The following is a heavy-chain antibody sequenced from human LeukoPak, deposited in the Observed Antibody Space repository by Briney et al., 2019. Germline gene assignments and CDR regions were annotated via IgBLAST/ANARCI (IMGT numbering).Heavy chain of an antibody. D-gene: IGHD2-8*02. CDR2: ISGSGDST. Sequence: GGSLRLSCAASGFTFSSFAMRWVRQAPGKGLEWISAISGSGDSTYYADSVKGRFTISRDNSKNTLYLQMNSLRAEDTALYYCAKAMSWYYFDYWGQGTLVTVSS. V-gene: IGHV3-23*01. J-gene: IGHJ4*02. CDR3: AKAMSWYYFDY. CDR1: GFTFSSFA.